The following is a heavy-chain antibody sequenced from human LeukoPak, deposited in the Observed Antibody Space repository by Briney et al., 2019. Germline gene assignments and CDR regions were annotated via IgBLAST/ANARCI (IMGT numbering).Heavy chain of an antibody. CDR1: GYSFIAYW. J-gene: IGHJ5*02. CDR3: ACRMFASNWFQP. V-gene: IGHV5-51*01. Sequence: GDSLKISCQGSGYSFIAYWIGWVRQMPGKGLEWMAVIYPGDSRTRYNPSFQGQVTISADKSINTAYLEWNSLKASDTALYYCACRMFASNWFQPWGQGTLVTVSS. D-gene: IGHD3-10*02. CDR2: IYPGDSRT.